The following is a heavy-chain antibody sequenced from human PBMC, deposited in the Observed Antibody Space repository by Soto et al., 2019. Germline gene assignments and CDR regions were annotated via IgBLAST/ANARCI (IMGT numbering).Heavy chain of an antibody. J-gene: IGHJ4*02. CDR2: INSDGSST. CDR3: GREHFDSSGKIDS. D-gene: IGHD3-22*01. CDR1: GFTFGNYW. V-gene: IGHV3-74*01. Sequence: EVQLGESGGGLVQPGGSLRLSCAASGFTFGNYWMHWVRQTPEKGLVWVSRINSDGSSTTYADSVKGRFTITRDNAKNPLYLQMTSLRAEDAAVYFCGREHFDSSGKIDSWGQGALVTVSS.